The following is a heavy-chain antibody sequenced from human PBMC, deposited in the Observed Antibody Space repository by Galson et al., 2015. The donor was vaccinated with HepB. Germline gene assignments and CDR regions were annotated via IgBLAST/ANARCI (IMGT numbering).Heavy chain of an antibody. J-gene: IGHJ4*02. D-gene: IGHD3-22*01. CDR2: ISSSSSYI. V-gene: IGHV3-21*01. CDR1: GFTFSSYS. Sequence: SLRLSCAASGFTFSSYSMNWVRQAPGKGLEWVSSISSSSSYIYYADSVKGRFTISRDNAKNSLYLQMNSLRAEDTAVYYCARDAPFYYDSSGYYFDYWGQGTLVTVSS. CDR3: ARDAPFYYDSSGYYFDY.